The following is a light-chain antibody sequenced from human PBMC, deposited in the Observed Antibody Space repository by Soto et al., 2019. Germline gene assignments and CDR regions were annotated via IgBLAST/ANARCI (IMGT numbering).Light chain of an antibody. CDR2: EVT. Sequence: QSALTQPASVSGSPGQSITISCTGTSSDVRSYNLVSWYQQNPGKAPKLMIYEVTKRPSGVSNRFSGSKSGNTASLTISGLQAEDEADYYCCSYAGSSFYVFGTGTKVTVL. CDR3: CSYAGSSFYV. CDR1: SSDVRSYNL. J-gene: IGLJ1*01. V-gene: IGLV2-23*02.